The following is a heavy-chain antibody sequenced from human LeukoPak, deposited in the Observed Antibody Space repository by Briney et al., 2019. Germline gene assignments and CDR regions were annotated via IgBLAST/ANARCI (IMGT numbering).Heavy chain of an antibody. V-gene: IGHV4-4*02. Sequence: SGTLSLTCGVSGGSITSTNYWTWVRQPPGKGLEWIGEVNLQGSTNYNPSLMGRVAISVGMSENHISLQLTSVTAADTAVYYCAREGGPYRPLDYSGQGTLVTLSS. J-gene: IGHJ4*02. CDR2: VNLQGST. CDR3: AREGGPYRPLDY. CDR1: GGSITSTNY.